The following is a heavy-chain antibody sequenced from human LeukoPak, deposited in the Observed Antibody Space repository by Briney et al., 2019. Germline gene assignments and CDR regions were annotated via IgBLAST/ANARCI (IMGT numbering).Heavy chain of an antibody. CDR3: ARQWSIAAAIDY. V-gene: IGHV5-51*01. Sequence: GESLKISCKGSGYSFSSYWIAWVRQMPGKGLEWLGITYPGDSDTKYSPSFQGHVSISVDKSISTAYLQWSSLKAPDTAIYYCARQWSIAAAIDYWGPGTLVTVSS. D-gene: IGHD6-6*01. J-gene: IGHJ4*02. CDR1: GYSFSSYW. CDR2: TYPGDSDT.